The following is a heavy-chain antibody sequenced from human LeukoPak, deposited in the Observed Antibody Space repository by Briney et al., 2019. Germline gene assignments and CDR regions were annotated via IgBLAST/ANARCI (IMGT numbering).Heavy chain of an antibody. V-gene: IGHV3-7*01. J-gene: IGHJ4*02. CDR1: GFTFSSYW. CDR2: VNQDGSKQ. Sequence: GGSLRLTCTASGFTFSSYWMSWVCQAAGKGLEWVANVNQDGSKQYYADSVKGRFTTSRDNAKNSLYLQLNSVRVEDTAMYYCVNLWEAGYWGQGTLVTVSS. D-gene: IGHD1-26*01. CDR3: VNLWEAGY.